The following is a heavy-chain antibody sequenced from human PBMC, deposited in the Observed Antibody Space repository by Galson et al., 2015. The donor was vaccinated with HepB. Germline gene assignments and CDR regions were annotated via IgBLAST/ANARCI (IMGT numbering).Heavy chain of an antibody. Sequence: SLRLSCAASGFTVSSNYMSWVRQAPGKGLEWVSVIYSGGSTYYADSVKGRFTISRDNSKNTLYLQMSSLRAEDTAVYYCVNLHIVGATSDYWGQGTLVTVSS. CDR2: IYSGGST. V-gene: IGHV3-66*01. J-gene: IGHJ4*02. CDR3: VNLHIVGATSDY. CDR1: GFTVSSNY. D-gene: IGHD1-26*01.